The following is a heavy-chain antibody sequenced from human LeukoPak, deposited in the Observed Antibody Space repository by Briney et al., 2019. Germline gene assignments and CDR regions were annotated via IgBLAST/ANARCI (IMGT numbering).Heavy chain of an antibody. V-gene: IGHV3-15*01. CDR2: IKSKTDGGTT. J-gene: IGHJ4*02. CDR1: GFTFSNAW. Sequence: TGGSLRLSCAASGFTFSNAWMSWVRQAPGKGLEWVGRIKSKTDGGTTDYAAPVKGRFTISRDDSKNTLYLQMNSLKTEDTAVYYCTTDLENVVVVAATSLGINPWGQGTLVTVSS. D-gene: IGHD2-15*01. CDR3: TTDLENVVVVAATSLGINP.